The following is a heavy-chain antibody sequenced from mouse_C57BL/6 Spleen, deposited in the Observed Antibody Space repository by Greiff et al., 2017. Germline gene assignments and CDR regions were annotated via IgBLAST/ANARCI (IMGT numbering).Heavy chain of an antibody. CDR3: ARRVGSSYDY. D-gene: IGHD1-1*01. J-gene: IGHJ2*01. CDR1: GYTFTSYW. Sequence: VQLQQPGAELVRPGSSVKLSCKASGYTFTSYWMDWVKQRPGQGLEWIGNIYPSDSEAHYNQKFKDKATFTVDKSSSTAYMQLSSLTSEDSAVYYCARRVGSSYDYWGQGTTLTVSS. V-gene: IGHV1-61*01. CDR2: IYPSDSEA.